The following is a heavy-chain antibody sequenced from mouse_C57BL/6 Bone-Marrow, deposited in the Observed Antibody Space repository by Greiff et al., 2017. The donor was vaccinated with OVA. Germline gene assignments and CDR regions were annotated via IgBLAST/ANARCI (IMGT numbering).Heavy chain of an antibody. J-gene: IGHJ4*01. CDR1: GFTFSDYG. V-gene: IGHV5-17*01. CDR2: ISSGSSTI. CDR3: ANLYYYGRSYEDYYAMDY. Sequence: EVQLVESGGGLVKPGGSLKLSCAASGFTFSDYGMHWVRQAPEKGLEWVAYISSGSSTIYYADTVKGRFTISRDNAKNTLFLQMTSLRSEDTAMYYCANLYYYGRSYEDYYAMDYWGQGTSVTVSS. D-gene: IGHD1-1*01.